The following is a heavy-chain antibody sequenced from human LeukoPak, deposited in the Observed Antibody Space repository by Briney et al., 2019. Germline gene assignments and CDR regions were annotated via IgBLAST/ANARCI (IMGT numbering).Heavy chain of an antibody. V-gene: IGHV3-23*01. CDR2: ISGSGGST. D-gene: IGHD6-19*01. J-gene: IGHJ4*02. Sequence: GGSLRLSCAASGFTFSSYAMSWVRQAPGKGLEWVSAISGSGGSTYYADSVKGRFTISRDNSKNTLYLQVNSLRAEDTAVYYCAKPLSSGWYYFDYWGQGTLVTVSS. CDR3: AKPLSSGWYYFDY. CDR1: GFTFSSYA.